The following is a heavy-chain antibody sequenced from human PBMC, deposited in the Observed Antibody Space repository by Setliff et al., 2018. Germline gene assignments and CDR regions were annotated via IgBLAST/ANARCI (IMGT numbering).Heavy chain of an antibody. CDR1: GGSISSGSYY. V-gene: IGHV4-61*02. Sequence: TLSLTCTVSGGSISSGSYYWSWIRQPAGKGLEWIGRIYTSGGTNYNPSLKSRVTISVDTSKNQFSLKLSSVTAADTAVYYCARGRGYSYGSTFHYYHGMDVWGQGTTVTVS. CDR3: ARGRGYSYGSTFHYYHGMDV. J-gene: IGHJ6*02. D-gene: IGHD5-18*01. CDR2: IYTSGGT.